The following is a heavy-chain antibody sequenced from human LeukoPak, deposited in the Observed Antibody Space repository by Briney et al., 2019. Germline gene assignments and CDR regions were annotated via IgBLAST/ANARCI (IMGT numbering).Heavy chain of an antibody. V-gene: IGHV3-48*04. CDR2: ISGSSRII. J-gene: IGHJ4*02. CDR1: GFTFSSSD. CDR3: ARQSAVAYFDY. D-gene: IGHD6-19*01. Sequence: GGSLRLSCTASGFTFSSSDMNWVRQAPGKGLEWISYISGSSRIIYYADSVRGRFTISRDNAKNSLFLQMNSLRAEDMAVYYCARQSAVAYFDYWGQGTLVTVSS.